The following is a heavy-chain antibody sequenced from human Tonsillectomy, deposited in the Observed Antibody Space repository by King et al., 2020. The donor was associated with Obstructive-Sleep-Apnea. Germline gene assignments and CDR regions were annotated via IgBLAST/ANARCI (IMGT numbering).Heavy chain of an antibody. D-gene: IGHD5-18*01. CDR3: ARDLRGYNYGSLDY. J-gene: IGHJ4*02. CDR2: IYYSGST. CDR1: GGSISSSSYY. V-gene: IGHV4-39*07. Sequence: LQLQESGPGLVKPSETLSLTCTVSGGSISSSSYYWGWIRQPPGKGLEWIGSIYYSGSTYYNPSLKSRVTISVDTSKNQFSLKLSSVTAADTAVYYCARDLRGYNYGSLDYWGQGTLVTVSS.